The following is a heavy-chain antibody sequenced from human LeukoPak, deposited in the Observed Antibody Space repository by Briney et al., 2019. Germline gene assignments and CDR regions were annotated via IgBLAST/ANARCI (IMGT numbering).Heavy chain of an antibody. D-gene: IGHD3-3*01. Sequence: SETLSLTCTVSGGSISSYYWSWIRQPAGKGLEWIGRIYTSGSTNYNPSLKSRVTISVDTSNSQFSLKLSSVTAADTAVYYCARDFWSDYSYFDCWGQGTLVTVSS. CDR1: GGSISSYY. CDR2: IYTSGST. CDR3: ARDFWSDYSYFDC. J-gene: IGHJ4*02. V-gene: IGHV4-4*07.